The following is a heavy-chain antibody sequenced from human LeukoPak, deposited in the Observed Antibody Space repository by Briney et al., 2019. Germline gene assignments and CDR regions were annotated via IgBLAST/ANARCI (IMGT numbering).Heavy chain of an antibody. CDR3: ARDSFVTMVRGGHAGDAFDI. CDR2: INSDGINT. V-gene: IGHV3-74*01. D-gene: IGHD3-10*01. CDR1: GFTFSNYW. Sequence: GGSLRLSCAASGFTFSNYWMHWVRQAPGKGLVWVSRINSDGINTSYADSVKGRFTISRDNAKNTLNLQMNSLRAEDTAVYYCARDSFVTMVRGGHAGDAFDIWGQGTMVTVSS. J-gene: IGHJ3*02.